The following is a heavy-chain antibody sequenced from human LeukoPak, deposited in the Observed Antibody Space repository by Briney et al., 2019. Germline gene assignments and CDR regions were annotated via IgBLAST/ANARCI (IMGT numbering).Heavy chain of an antibody. CDR3: ARDRIGYCSATSCFVNSYYYMDV. Sequence: GGSLRLSCAASGFRFSSYGMNWVRQAPGKGLEWVAHISYDGSNKYYVDSVKGRFTISRDNSKNTLYLQMNSLRAEDTAVYFCARDRIGYCSATSCFVNSYYYMDVWGKGTTVTVSS. V-gene: IGHV3-33*05. CDR1: GFRFSSYG. D-gene: IGHD2-2*01. CDR2: ISYDGSNK. J-gene: IGHJ6*03.